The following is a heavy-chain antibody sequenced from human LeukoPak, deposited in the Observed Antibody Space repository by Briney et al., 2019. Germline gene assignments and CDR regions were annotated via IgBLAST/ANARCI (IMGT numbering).Heavy chain of an antibody. CDR2: ISYDGSNK. CDR1: GFTFSSYA. J-gene: IGHJ4*02. CDR3: ASCSSLLWFGESLDY. V-gene: IGHV3-30-3*01. Sequence: PGRSLRLSCAASGFTFSSYAMHWVRQAPGKGLEWVAVISYDGSNKYYADSVKGRFTISRDNSKNTLYPQMNSLRAEDTAVYYCASCSSLLWFGESLDYWGQGTLVTVSS. D-gene: IGHD3-10*01.